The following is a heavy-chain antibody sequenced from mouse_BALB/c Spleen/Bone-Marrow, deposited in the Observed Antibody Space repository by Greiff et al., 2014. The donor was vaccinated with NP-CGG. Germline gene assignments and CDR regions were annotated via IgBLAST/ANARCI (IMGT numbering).Heavy chain of an antibody. V-gene: IGHV2-9-2*01. J-gene: IGHJ4*01. CDR3: VRVTARTSWDAMDY. D-gene: IGHD3-2*01. CDR1: GFSLTTYD. Sequence: QVQLKESGPGLVAPSQSLSITCTVSGFSLTTYDISWIRQPPGKGLEWLGVIWTGGGTNYNSAFMSRLSISKDNSRSQVFLKMNSLQTDDTAIYYCVRVTARTSWDAMDYWGQGTSVTVSS. CDR2: IWTGGGT.